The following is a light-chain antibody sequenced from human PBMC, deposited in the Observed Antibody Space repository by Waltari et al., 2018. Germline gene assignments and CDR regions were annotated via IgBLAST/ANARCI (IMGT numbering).Light chain of an antibody. Sequence: QSVLTQPPSVSGAPGQTVTISCTGSSSNIGAGYDVHWYQQFPGTAQKLLIYGNINRPSGVPDRFSGSKSGTSASLAITGLQAEDEADYYCQSYDSSLSGYIFGPVTTVTVL. CDR3: QSYDSSLSGYI. V-gene: IGLV1-40*01. J-gene: IGLJ1*01. CDR2: GNI. CDR1: SSNIGAGYD.